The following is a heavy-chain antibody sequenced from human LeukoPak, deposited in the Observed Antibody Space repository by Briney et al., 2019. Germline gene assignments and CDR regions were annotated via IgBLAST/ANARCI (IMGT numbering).Heavy chain of an antibody. V-gene: IGHV3-53*01. CDR2: IYNVGNT. CDR3: ARSSRYYYDSSGYYPGPPDH. J-gene: IGHJ5*02. Sequence: GGSLRLSCAASGFTVSSNYMSWVRQAPGKGLEWVSVIYNVGNTHYADSVKGRFTISRDISKNTVYLQMNSLRAEDTAMYFCARSSRYYYDSSGYYPGPPDHWGQGTLVTVSS. D-gene: IGHD3-22*01. CDR1: GFTVSSNY.